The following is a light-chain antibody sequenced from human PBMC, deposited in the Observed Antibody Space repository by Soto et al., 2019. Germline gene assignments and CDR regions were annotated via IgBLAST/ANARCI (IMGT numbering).Light chain of an antibody. J-gene: IGKJ1*01. CDR1: QGLRNK. V-gene: IGKV1-27*01. CDR2: AAS. Sequence: DIQMTQSPSSLSASVKDRVTIPCLPRQGLRNKLPWYQQNPGKVPKLLIFAASTLQSGVPSRFSGSGSGTDFTLPISSLQPEDVASYYCQKYTVALRRFG. CDR3: QKYTVALRR.